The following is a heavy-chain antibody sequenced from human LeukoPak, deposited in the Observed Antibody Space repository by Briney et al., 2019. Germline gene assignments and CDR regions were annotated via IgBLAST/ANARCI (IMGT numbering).Heavy chain of an antibody. CDR3: ARLGGGSSWYDNWFDP. CDR2: IYYSGST. J-gene: IGHJ5*02. D-gene: IGHD6-13*01. Sequence: PSETLSLTCTVSGGSISSSSYSWGWIRQPPGKGLEWIGSIYYSGSTYYNPSLKSRVTISVDTSKNQFSLKLSSVTAADAAVYYCARLGGGSSWYDNWFDPWGQGTLVTVSS. V-gene: IGHV4-39*01. CDR1: GGSISSSSYS.